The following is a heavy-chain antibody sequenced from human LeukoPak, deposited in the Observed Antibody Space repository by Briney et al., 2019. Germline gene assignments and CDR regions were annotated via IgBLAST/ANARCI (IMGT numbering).Heavy chain of an antibody. CDR1: GYTLTELS. CDR3: ATYRIVPAAMPNYGMDV. V-gene: IGHV1-24*01. CDR2: FDPEDGET. D-gene: IGHD2-2*01. Sequence: ASVKVSCKVSGYTLTELSMHWVRQAPRKGLEWMGGFDPEDGETIYAQKFQGRVTMTEDTSTDTAYMELSSLRSEDTAVYYCATYRIVPAAMPNYGMDVWGQGTTVTVSS. J-gene: IGHJ6*02.